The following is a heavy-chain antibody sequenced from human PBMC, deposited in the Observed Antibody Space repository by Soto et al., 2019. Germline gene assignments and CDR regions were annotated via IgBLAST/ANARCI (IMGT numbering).Heavy chain of an antibody. CDR2: ISNDGTNE. CDR3: ARAAPGMDV. CDR1: GFTLSSFA. Sequence: QVQLVESGGGVVQPGRSLRLSCAASGFTLSSFAMHWFRQAPGKGLEWVTLISNDGTNEHYADSVRGQFTISRDNSKHKLYLQMSSLRAEDTAVYYCARAAPGMDVWGQGTTVTVSS. J-gene: IGHJ6*02. V-gene: IGHV3-30-3*01.